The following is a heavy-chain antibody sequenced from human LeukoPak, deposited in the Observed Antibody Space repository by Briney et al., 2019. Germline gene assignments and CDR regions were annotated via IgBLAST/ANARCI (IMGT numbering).Heavy chain of an antibody. D-gene: IGHD3-22*01. CDR1: GFTFSSYA. CDR2: ISGRGDST. V-gene: IGHV3-23*01. J-gene: IGHJ4*02. CDR3: AKKSDPYYYDSSSDY. Sequence: GGSLRLSCAASGFTFSSYAMSWVRQAPGRGLEWGSTISGRGDSTYYADPVKGRFTISSDNFKNTLYLQMNRLRAEDTAVYYCAKKSDPYYYDSSSDYWGQGTLVTVSS.